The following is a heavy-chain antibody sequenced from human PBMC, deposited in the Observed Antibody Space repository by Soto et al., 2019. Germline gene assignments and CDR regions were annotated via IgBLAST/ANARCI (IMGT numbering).Heavy chain of an antibody. J-gene: IGHJ4*02. CDR3: ARGYYDSSGYTGFDY. Sequence: WGSLRLSCAASGFTFSDYYMSWIRQAPGKGPEWVSYISSSSSYTNYADSAKGRFTISRDNAKNSLYLQMNSLRAEDTAVYYCARGYYDSSGYTGFDYWGQGTLVTVSS. V-gene: IGHV3-11*06. CDR2: ISSSSSYT. D-gene: IGHD3-22*01. CDR1: GFTFSDYY.